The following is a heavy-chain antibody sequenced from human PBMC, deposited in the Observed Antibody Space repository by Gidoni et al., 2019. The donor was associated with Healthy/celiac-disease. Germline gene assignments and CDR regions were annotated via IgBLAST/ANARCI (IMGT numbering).Heavy chain of an antibody. CDR2: INAGNGNT. CDR3: AARGGEIPYFDY. Sequence: QVQLVQSGAEVNKPGASVKVSCKASGYTFTSYAMHWVRQAPGQRPEWMGWINAGNGNTKYSQKFQGRVTITRDTSASTAYMELSSLRSEDTAVYYCAARGGEIPYFDYWGQGTLVTVSS. V-gene: IGHV1-3*01. D-gene: IGHD3-10*01. CDR1: GYTFTSYA. J-gene: IGHJ4*02.